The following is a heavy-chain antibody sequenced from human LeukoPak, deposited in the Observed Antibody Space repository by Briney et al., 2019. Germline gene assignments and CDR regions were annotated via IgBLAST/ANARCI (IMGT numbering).Heavy chain of an antibody. Sequence: GRSLRLSCAASGFTFSSYGMHWVRQAPGKGLEWAAVIWYDGSNKYYADSVKGRFTISRDNSKNTLYLQMNSLRAEDTAVYYCARSSGSSPGAFDYWGQGTLVTVSS. V-gene: IGHV3-33*01. D-gene: IGHD1-26*01. CDR1: GFTFSSYG. J-gene: IGHJ4*02. CDR2: IWYDGSNK. CDR3: ARSSGSSPGAFDY.